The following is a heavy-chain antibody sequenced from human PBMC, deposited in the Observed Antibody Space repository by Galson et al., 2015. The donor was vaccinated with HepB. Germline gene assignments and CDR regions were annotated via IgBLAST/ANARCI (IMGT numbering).Heavy chain of an antibody. Sequence: LRLSCAASGFTFSSYSMNWVRQAPGKGLEWVSPISSSSSHIYYADSVKGRFTISRDNAKNSLYLQMNSLRAEDTAVYYCARVLHLGELYRTYYYYYMDVWGKGTTVTVSS. V-gene: IGHV3-21*01. CDR1: GFTFSSYS. D-gene: IGHD3-16*01. J-gene: IGHJ6*03. CDR3: ARVLHLGELYRTYYYYYMDV. CDR2: ISSSSSHI.